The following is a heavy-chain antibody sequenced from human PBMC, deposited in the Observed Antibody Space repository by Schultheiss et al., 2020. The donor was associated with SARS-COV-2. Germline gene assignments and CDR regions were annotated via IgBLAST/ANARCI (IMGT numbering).Heavy chain of an antibody. D-gene: IGHD3-10*01. CDR3: ARGPQLNYYGMDV. Sequence: GSLRLSCTVSGGSISSYYWSWIRQPAGKGLEWIGRIYTSGSTNYNPSLKSRVTMSVDTSKNQFSLKLSSVTAADTAVYYCARGPQLNYYGMDVWGQGTTVTVSS. CDR2: IYTSGST. V-gene: IGHV4-4*07. CDR1: GGSISSYY. J-gene: IGHJ6*02.